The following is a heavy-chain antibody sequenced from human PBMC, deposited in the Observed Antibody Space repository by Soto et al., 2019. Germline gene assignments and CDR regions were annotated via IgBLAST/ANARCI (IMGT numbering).Heavy chain of an antibody. J-gene: IGHJ3*02. V-gene: IGHV4-59*01. CDR3: ARFMNAPGSGYSFGPDDAFDI. CDR2: IYYSGST. CDR1: GGSISSYY. D-gene: IGHD5-18*01. Sequence: SETLSLTCTVSGGSISSYYWSWIRQPPGKGLEWIGYIYYSGSTNYNPSLKSRVTISLDTSKNQFSLKLSSVTAADTAMYYFARFMNAPGSGYSFGPDDAFDIWGQGTVVTVSS.